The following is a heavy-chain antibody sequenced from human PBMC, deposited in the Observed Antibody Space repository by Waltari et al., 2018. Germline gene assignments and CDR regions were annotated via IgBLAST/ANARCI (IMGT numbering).Heavy chain of an antibody. D-gene: IGHD2-2*01. V-gene: IGHV3-30*03. CDR2: NSDDGGRK. CDR1: GFTFSSFS. J-gene: IGHJ5*02. Sequence: QVQLVESGGGVVQPGTSLRLSCETSGFTFSSFSIHWVRQGPGKGLEWLSVNSDDGGRKRYADSVKGRFTISRDNSRNTLHLQMNSLRGDDTALYYCARGDCCSTTCTVVAWGQGTLVTVSS. CDR3: ARGDCCSTTCTVVA.